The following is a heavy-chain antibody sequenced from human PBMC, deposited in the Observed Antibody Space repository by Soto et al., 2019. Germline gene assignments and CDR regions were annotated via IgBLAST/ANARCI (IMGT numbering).Heavy chain of an antibody. J-gene: IGHJ4*02. Sequence: EVQLLESGGGLVQPGGSLRLSCAASGFTFSNYAVTWVRQAPGKGLEWVSTISGSGGSTYYADSVKGRFTISRDNSKNTLYLQMNSLRAKDTAVYYCAKDQGSGWYEIDCWGQGTPVTVSS. CDR1: GFTFSNYA. V-gene: IGHV3-23*01. D-gene: IGHD6-13*01. CDR3: AKDQGSGWYEIDC. CDR2: ISGSGGST.